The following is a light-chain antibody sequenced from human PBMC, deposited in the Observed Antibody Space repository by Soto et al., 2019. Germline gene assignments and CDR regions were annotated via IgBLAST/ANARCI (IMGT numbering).Light chain of an antibody. V-gene: IGLV2-8*01. CDR1: SSDVGAYDY. CDR2: EIN. J-gene: IGLJ1*01. Sequence: QSVLTQPPSASGAPGQSVTISCTGTSSDVGAYDYVSWYQQHPGKAPKLMIYEINKRPSGVPDRFSGSKSGNTASLTVSGLQAEDDDDYYCSSSAGSNQCAYVFGTGTKLTVL. CDR3: SSSAGSNQCAYV.